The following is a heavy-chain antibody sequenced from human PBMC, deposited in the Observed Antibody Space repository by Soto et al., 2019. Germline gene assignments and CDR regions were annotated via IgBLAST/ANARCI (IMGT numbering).Heavy chain of an antibody. CDR2: IKQDGSEK. Sequence: GESLKISCAASGFTFSSYWMSWVRQAPGKGLEWVANIKQDGSEKYYVDSVKGRFTISRDNAKNSLYLQMNSLRAEDTAVYYCARDKGLGPGLPYYYFDYWGQGTLVTVSS. J-gene: IGHJ4*02. CDR3: ARDKGLGPGLPYYYFDY. D-gene: IGHD5-12*01. V-gene: IGHV3-7*03. CDR1: GFTFSSYW.